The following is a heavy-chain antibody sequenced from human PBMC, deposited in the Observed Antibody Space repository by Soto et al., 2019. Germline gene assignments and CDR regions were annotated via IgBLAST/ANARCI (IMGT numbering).Heavy chain of an antibody. CDR1: GGTFSSYA. D-gene: IGHD5-12*01. Sequence: QVQLVQSGAEVQKPGSSVKVSCKASGGTFSSYAISWVRQAPGQGLEWMGGIIPIFGTANYAQKFQGRVTITADESTSTAYMELRSLRSEDTAVYYCAREGGYSGYAGYFDYWGQGTLVTVSS. CDR3: AREGGYSGYAGYFDY. CDR2: IIPIFGTA. J-gene: IGHJ4*02. V-gene: IGHV1-69*01.